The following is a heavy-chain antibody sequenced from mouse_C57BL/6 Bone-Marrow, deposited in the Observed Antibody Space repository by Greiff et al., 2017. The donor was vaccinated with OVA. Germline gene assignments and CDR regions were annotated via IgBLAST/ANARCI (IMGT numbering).Heavy chain of an antibody. CDR2: IDPSDSYT. CDR3: ARGAVVATNFDV. D-gene: IGHD1-1*01. Sequence: QVQLQQPGAELVMPGASVKLSCKASGYTFTSYWMHWVKQRPGQGLEWIGEIDPSDSYTNYNQKFKGKSTLTVDKSSSTADRQLSSLTSEDSAVDYCARGAVVATNFDVWGTGTTVTVSS. J-gene: IGHJ1*03. CDR1: GYTFTSYW. V-gene: IGHV1-69*01.